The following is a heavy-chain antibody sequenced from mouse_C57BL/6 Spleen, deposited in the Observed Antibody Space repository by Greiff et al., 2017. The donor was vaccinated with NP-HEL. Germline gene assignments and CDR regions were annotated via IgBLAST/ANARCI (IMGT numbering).Heavy chain of an antibody. D-gene: IGHD1-1*01. J-gene: IGHJ2*01. CDR2: INPYNGGT. CDR3: ERYYYGSSYYFDY. V-gene: IGHV1-19*01. CDR1: GYTFTDYY. Sequence: EVQLQQSGPVLVKPGASVKMSCKASGYTFTDYYMNWVKQSHGKSLEWIGVINPYNGGTSYNQKFKGKATLTVDKSSSTAYMELNSLTSEDSAVDYCERYYYGSSYYFDYWGQGTTLTVSS.